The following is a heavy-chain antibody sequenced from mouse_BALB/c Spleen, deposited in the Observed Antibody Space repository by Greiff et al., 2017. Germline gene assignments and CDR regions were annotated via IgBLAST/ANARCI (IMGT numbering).Heavy chain of an antibody. CDR3: ERQREVGRRWYFDV. V-gene: IGHV5-6*01. J-gene: IGHJ1*01. Sequence: EVQLVESGGDLVKPGGSLKLSCAASGFTFSSYGMSWVRQTPDKRLEWVATISSGGSYTYYPDSVKGRFTISRDKAKNTLYLQMSSMKSEDTAMYYCERQREVGRRWYFDVWGAGTTVTVSS. D-gene: IGHD1-3*01. CDR2: ISSGGSYT. CDR1: GFTFSSYG.